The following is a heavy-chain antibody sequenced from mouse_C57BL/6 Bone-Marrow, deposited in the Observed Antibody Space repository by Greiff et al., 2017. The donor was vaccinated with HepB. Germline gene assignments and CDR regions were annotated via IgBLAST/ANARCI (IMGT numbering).Heavy chain of an antibody. CDR3: ARFPLYYGSRDWYFDV. CDR1: GYSITSDY. Sequence: VHVKQSGPGLAKPSQTLSLTCSVTGYSITSDYWNWIRKFPGNKLEYMGYISYSGSTYYNPSLKSRISITRDTSKNQYYLQLNSVTTEDTATYYCARFPLYYGSRDWYFDVWGTGTTVTVSS. D-gene: IGHD1-1*01. J-gene: IGHJ1*03. V-gene: IGHV3-8*01. CDR2: ISYSGST.